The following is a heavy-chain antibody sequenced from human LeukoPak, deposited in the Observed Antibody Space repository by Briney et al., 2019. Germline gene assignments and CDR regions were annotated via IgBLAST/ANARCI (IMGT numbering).Heavy chain of an antibody. CDR1: GFTFSSYE. J-gene: IGHJ6*02. V-gene: IGHV3-48*03. CDR3: ARDTGDIHTTYYYGMDV. D-gene: IGHD1-26*01. Sequence: PGGSLRLSCAASGFTFSSYEMNRVRQAPGKGLEWVSYISSSGSTIYYADSVKGRFTISRDNAKNSLYLQMNSLRAEDTAVYYCARDTGDIHTTYYYGMDVWGQGTTVTVSS. CDR2: ISSSGSTI.